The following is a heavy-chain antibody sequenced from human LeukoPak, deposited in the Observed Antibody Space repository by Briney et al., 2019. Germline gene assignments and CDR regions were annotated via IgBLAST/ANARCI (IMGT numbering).Heavy chain of an antibody. CDR2: TYYRSTWYN. V-gene: IGHV6-1*01. CDR3: ARRLTQYDCFDP. J-gene: IGHJ5*02. CDR1: GDSVSSNSVT. Sequence: SQALSLNCAISGDSVSSNSVTWNWIRQSPSRGLEWLGRTYYRSTWYNDYAVSVRCRITVNPDTSKNQFSLHLNSVTPEDTAVYYCARRLTQYDCFDPWGQGILVTVSS. D-gene: IGHD2-2*01.